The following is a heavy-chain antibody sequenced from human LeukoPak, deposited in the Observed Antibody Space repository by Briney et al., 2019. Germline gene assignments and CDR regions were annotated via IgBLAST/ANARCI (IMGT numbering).Heavy chain of an antibody. J-gene: IGHJ4*02. CDR3: AKSFYYESSGYPRGPDY. D-gene: IGHD3-22*01. V-gene: IGHV3-23*01. CDR1: GFTFSFYA. CDR2: ISGSADST. Sequence: KTGGSLRLSCAASGFTFSFYAMSWVRQAPGKGLEWVSAISGSADSTCYADSVKGRFTISRDNSRNTLYLQMNSLRAEDTAVYYCAKSFYYESSGYPRGPDYWGQGTLVTVSS.